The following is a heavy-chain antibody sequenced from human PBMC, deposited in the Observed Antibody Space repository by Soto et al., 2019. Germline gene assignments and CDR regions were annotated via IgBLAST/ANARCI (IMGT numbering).Heavy chain of an antibody. CDR3: ARDSGWHDFDY. CDR1: GFTFSDYY. Sequence: PGGSLRLSCAASGFTFSDYYMSWIRQAPGKGLEWISYINSGGTARYYIDSVKGRFTVSMDNARNSLYLQMNSLRAEDTAVYYCARDSGWHDFDYWGQGTPVTVSS. V-gene: IGHV3-11*01. J-gene: IGHJ4*02. CDR2: INSGGTAR. D-gene: IGHD6-19*01.